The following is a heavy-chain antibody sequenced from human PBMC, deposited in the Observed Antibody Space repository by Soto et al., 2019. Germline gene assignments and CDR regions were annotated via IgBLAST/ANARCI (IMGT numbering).Heavy chain of an antibody. J-gene: IGHJ4*02. CDR1: GYTFTSYA. V-gene: IGHV1-3*01. D-gene: IGHD3-22*01. Sequence: ASVKVSCKASGYTFTSYAMNWVRQATGQRSEWMGWINAGNGKTKYSQKFQGIVTITRDTSASTAYMELSSLRSEDTSVYYCARVGDSSGYPIDYWGQGTLVTVSS. CDR3: ARVGDSSGYPIDY. CDR2: INAGNGKT.